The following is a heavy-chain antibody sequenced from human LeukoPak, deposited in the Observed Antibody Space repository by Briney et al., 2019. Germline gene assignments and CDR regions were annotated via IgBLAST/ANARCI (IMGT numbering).Heavy chain of an antibody. Sequence: GESLKISCKGFGYTFSNYWIAWVRQMPGKGLEWMGIIFPGDSDTRYSPSFQGQVSISADKSISTAYLQWSSLKASDTAMYYCARHVGATPFDYWGQGTLVTVSS. V-gene: IGHV5-51*01. J-gene: IGHJ4*02. CDR1: GYTFSNYW. CDR3: ARHVGATPFDY. CDR2: IFPGDSDT. D-gene: IGHD1-26*01.